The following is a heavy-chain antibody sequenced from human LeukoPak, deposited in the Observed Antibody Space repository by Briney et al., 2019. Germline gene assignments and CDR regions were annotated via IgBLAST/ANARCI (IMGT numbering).Heavy chain of an antibody. CDR3: ARATTVPTEFDY. Sequence: SETLSLTCTVSGYSISSGYYWGWIRQPPGKGLEWVGSIYHSGSTYYNPSLKSRVTISVDTSKNQFSLKLSSVTAADTAVYYCARATTVPTEFDYWGQGTLVTVSS. D-gene: IGHD4-11*01. CDR1: GYSISSGYY. J-gene: IGHJ4*02. CDR2: IYHSGST. V-gene: IGHV4-38-2*02.